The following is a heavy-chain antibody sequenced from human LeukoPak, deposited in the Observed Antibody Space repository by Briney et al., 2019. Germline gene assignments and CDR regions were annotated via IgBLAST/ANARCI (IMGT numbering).Heavy chain of an antibody. CDR3: AELGITMIGGV. J-gene: IGHJ6*04. CDR1: GFTFSSYE. V-gene: IGHV3-48*03. CDR2: ISSSGSTI. Sequence: GGSLRLSCAASGFTFSSYEMNWVREALGKGLEWVSYISSSGSTIYYADSVKGRFTISRDNAKNSLYLQMNSLRAEDTAVYYCAELGITMIGGVWGKGTTVTISS. D-gene: IGHD3-10*02.